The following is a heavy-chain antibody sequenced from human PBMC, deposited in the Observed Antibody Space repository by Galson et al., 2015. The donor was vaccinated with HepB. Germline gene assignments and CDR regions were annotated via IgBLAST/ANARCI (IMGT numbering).Heavy chain of an antibody. V-gene: IGHV1-18*04. CDR2: ISGYNGDT. D-gene: IGHD4/OR15-4a*01. CDR3: ARDRDYRFDY. CDR1: GYTFTSYY. Sequence: SVKVSCKASGYTFTSYYITWVRQAPGQGLEWMGWISGYNGDTNYAQKFQGRVTMTTDTSTTTAYMELRGLRSDDTAVYYCARDRDYRFDYWGQGTLVTVSS. J-gene: IGHJ4*02.